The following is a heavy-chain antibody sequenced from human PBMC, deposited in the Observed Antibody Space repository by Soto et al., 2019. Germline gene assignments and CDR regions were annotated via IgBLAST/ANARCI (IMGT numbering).Heavy chain of an antibody. CDR3: ARVELHSASAFDI. CDR1: GYTFTRYG. CDR2: ISAYNGNT. J-gene: IGHJ3*02. D-gene: IGHD1-26*01. V-gene: IGHV1-18*01. Sequence: ASLKVACQSSGYTFTRYGISWVRQAPGQGLEWMGWISAYNGNTNYAQKLQGRVTMTTDTSTSTAYMELRSLRSDDTAVYYCARVELHSASAFDIWGPGTMVTVTS.